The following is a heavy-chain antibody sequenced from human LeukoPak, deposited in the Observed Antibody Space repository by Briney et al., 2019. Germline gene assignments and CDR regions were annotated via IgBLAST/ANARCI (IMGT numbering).Heavy chain of an antibody. CDR2: IIPILGIA. CDR1: GGTFISYA. V-gene: IGHV1-69*04. Sequence: SVKVSCKASGGTFISYAISWVRQAPGQGLEWMGRIIPILGIANYAQKFQGRVTITADKSTSTAYMELSSLRSEDTAVYYCATESSSPLSLVVYWGQGTLVTVSS. J-gene: IGHJ4*02. CDR3: ATESSSPLSLVVY. D-gene: IGHD6-13*01.